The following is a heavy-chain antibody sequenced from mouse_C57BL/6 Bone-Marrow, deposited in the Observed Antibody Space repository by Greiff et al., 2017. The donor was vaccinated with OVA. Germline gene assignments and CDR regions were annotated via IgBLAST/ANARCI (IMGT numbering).Heavy chain of an antibody. CDR3: ARERAYYKFAY. D-gene: IGHD2-12*01. J-gene: IGHJ3*01. V-gene: IGHV1-26*01. Sequence: EVQLQQSGPELVKPGASVKISCKASGYTFTDYYMNWVKQSHGKSLEWIGDINPNNGGTSYNQKFKGKATLTVDKSSSTAYMELRSLTSEDSAVYYCARERAYYKFAYWGQGTLVTVSA. CDR1: GYTFTDYY. CDR2: INPNNGGT.